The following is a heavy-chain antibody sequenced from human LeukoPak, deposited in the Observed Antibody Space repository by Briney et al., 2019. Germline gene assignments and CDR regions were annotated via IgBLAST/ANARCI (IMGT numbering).Heavy chain of an antibody. J-gene: IGHJ4*02. CDR2: INPNSGGT. V-gene: IGHV1-2*02. Sequence: ASVKVSCKASGYTFTDHYIHWVRQAPGQGFEWMGWINPNSGGTNYAQKFQGRVTMTRDTSISTVYMELSRLRSDDTAVYYCARGPNWGTDYWGQGTLVTVSS. CDR3: ARGPNWGTDY. CDR1: GYTFTDHY. D-gene: IGHD7-27*01.